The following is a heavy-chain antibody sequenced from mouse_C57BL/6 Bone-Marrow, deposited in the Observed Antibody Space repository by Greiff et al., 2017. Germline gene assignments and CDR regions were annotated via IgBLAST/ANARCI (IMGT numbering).Heavy chain of an antibody. CDR3: ARGKGSSVFDY. CDR2: IYPRSGNT. V-gene: IGHV1-81*01. D-gene: IGHD1-1*01. CDR1: GYTFTSYG. J-gene: IGHJ2*01. Sequence: VKLQQSGAELARPGASVKLSCKASGYTFTSYGISWVKQRTGQGLEWIGEIYPRSGNTYYNEKFKGKATLTADKSSSTAYMELRSLTSEDSAVYFCARGKGSSVFDYWGQGTTLTVSS.